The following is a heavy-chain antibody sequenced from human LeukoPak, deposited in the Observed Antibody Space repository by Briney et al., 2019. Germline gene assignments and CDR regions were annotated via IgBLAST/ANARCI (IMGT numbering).Heavy chain of an antibody. CDR2: IIPIFGTT. CDR3: ARVVAARVNYYYYMDV. D-gene: IGHD6-6*01. CDR1: GGTFSSFG. V-gene: IGHV1-69*05. Sequence: SVKASCKASGGTFSSFGISWVRQAPGQGLEWMGMIIPIFGTTNYAQNFQGRVTVTTDESTSTAYMDLSSLRSEDTAVYYCARVVAARVNYYYYMDVWGEGTTVTVSS. J-gene: IGHJ6*03.